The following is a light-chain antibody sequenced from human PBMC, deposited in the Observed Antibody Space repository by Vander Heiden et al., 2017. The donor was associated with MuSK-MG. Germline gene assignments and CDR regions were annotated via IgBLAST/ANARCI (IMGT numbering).Light chain of an antibody. J-gene: IGKJ2*01. CDR2: KAS. CDR1: QTINNW. CDR3: QQYQNYWNT. Sequence: DIQMTQSPSTLSASVGDRVTITCRASQTINNWLAWYQQKPGKAPKLLIYKASSLQSGVPSRFSGSGSGTEFTLTISSLQPDDCATYFCQQYQNYWNTFGQGTKLEI. V-gene: IGKV1-5*03.